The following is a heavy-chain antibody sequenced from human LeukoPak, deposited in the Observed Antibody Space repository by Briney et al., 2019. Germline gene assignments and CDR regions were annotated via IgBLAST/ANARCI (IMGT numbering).Heavy chain of an antibody. J-gene: IGHJ5*02. CDR1: GYTFTRYG. CDR2: ISAYDGET. D-gene: IGHD6-13*01. CDR3: ARDKVIASAGTPNWFDP. Sequence: ASVKVSCKASGYTFTRYGISWVRQPPGQGLEWLGWISAYDGETNYEQKFQGRVTMTTDTPTTTAYMELRSLRSDDTAVYYCARDKVIASAGTPNWFDPWGQGTLVTVSS. V-gene: IGHV1-18*01.